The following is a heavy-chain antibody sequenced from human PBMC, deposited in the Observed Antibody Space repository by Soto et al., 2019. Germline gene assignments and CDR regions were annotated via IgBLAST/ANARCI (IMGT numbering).Heavy chain of an antibody. V-gene: IGHV1-69*01. Sequence: QVQLVQSGAEVKKPGSSVKVSCKASGGTFSSYAISWVRQAPGQGLEWMGGIIPIFGTANYAQKFQGRVTITADESTSTAYMELSSLRSEDTAVYYCARGGYCSSTSCYTSYGMDVWGQGTTVTVSS. J-gene: IGHJ6*02. CDR1: GGTFSSYA. CDR3: ARGGYCSSTSCYTSYGMDV. CDR2: IIPIFGTA. D-gene: IGHD2-2*02.